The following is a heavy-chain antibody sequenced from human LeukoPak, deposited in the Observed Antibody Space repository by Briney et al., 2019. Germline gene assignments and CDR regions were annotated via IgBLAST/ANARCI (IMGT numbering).Heavy chain of an antibody. D-gene: IGHD6-19*01. CDR3: AKDTSIAVAGPDAFDI. Sequence: GGSLRLSCAASRFTVSSYGIHWVRQAPGKGLEWVAVISYDGSNKYYADSVKGRFTISRDNSKNTLYLQMNSLRAEDTAVYYCAKDTSIAVAGPDAFDIWGQGTMVTVSS. V-gene: IGHV3-30*18. CDR2: ISYDGSNK. CDR1: RFTVSSYG. J-gene: IGHJ3*02.